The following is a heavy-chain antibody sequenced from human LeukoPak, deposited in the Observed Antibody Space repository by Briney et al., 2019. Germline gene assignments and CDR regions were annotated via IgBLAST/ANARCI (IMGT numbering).Heavy chain of an antibody. J-gene: IGHJ4*02. CDR1: GGTFSSYA. CDR3: ARGPYDSNGYYYSFDH. CDR2: IIPIFGTA. D-gene: IGHD3-22*01. V-gene: IGHV1-69*05. Sequence: SVKVSCKASGGTFSSYAISWVRQAPGQGLEWMGGIIPIFGTANYAQKFQGRVTITTDESTSTAYMELSSLRSEDTAVYYCARGPYDSNGYYYSFDHWGQGTLVTVSS.